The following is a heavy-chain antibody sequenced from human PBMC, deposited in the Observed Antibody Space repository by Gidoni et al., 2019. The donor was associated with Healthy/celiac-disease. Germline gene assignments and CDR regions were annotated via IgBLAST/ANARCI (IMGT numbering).Heavy chain of an antibody. CDR3: ASDGIAARPGNNWFDP. V-gene: IGHV1-2*02. J-gene: IGHJ5*02. CDR1: GYTFTGYY. CDR2: INPNSGGT. D-gene: IGHD6-6*01. Sequence: QVQLVQSGAEVQKPGASVKFSCTASGYTFTGYYMHWLRQAPGQGLEWMGWINPNSGGTNYAQKFQGRVTMTRDTSISTAYMELSRLRSDDTAVYYCASDGIAARPGNNWFDPWGQGTLVTVSS.